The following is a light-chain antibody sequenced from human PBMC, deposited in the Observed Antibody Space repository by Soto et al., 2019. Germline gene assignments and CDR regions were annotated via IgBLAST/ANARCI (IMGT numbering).Light chain of an antibody. V-gene: IGKV3-20*01. J-gene: IGKJ1*01. CDR3: QQYGSLPGT. CDR1: QSISSNY. Sequence: ESVLTHSPGTLSLSPGERVTLSCRASQSISSNYLAWYQQKPGQAPRLLVYGASSRATDIPDRFSGSGSGTDFTLTISRLEPEDFAVYFCQQYGSLPGTFGQGTKVDIK. CDR2: GAS.